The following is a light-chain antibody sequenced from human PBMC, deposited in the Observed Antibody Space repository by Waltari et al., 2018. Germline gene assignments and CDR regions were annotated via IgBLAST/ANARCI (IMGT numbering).Light chain of an antibody. CDR2: SAS. J-gene: IGKJ3*01. Sequence: EIVMTQSPATLSVSPGERATLSCRASQSISSNLAWYQHKPGQAPRLLVYSASTRATGIPARFSGGVSGTEFTVTISSLQSEDFAVYYCQYYGNWPLGGVTFGPGTKVDFK. CDR3: QYYGNWPLGGVT. CDR1: QSISSN. V-gene: IGKV3-15*01.